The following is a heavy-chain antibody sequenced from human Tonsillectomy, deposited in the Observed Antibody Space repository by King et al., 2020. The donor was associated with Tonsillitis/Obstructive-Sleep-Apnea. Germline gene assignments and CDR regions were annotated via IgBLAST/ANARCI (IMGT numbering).Heavy chain of an antibody. CDR3: ASDSMSHYYDSSAYYTFAY. D-gene: IGHD3-22*01. CDR2: ISPYNGDT. J-gene: IGHJ4*02. CDR1: GYTFSSYG. V-gene: IGHV1-18*01. Sequence: QLVQSGAEVKKPGASVKVSCKASGYTFSSYGISWVRQAPGQGLEWMGWISPYNGDTNYAQKLQGRVTMTTGTSTSTAYMELRSLRSDDTAVYYCASDSMSHYYDSSAYYTFAYWGQGTLVTVSS.